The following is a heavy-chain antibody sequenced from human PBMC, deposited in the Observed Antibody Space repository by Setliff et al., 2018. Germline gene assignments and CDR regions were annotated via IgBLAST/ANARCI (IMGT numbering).Heavy chain of an antibody. CDR1: GFTFSGSA. CDR2: IRSKTSGFAT. CDR3: SRAVDGRTWFDP. J-gene: IGHJ5*02. Sequence: PGESLKISCAASGFTFSGSAMHWVRQASGKGLEWVGRIRSKTSGFATAYSASVKGRFTISRDDSMNTAYLQMDSLRTEDTAVYYCSRAVDGRTWFDPWGQGALVTVSS. V-gene: IGHV3-73*01. D-gene: IGHD6-19*01.